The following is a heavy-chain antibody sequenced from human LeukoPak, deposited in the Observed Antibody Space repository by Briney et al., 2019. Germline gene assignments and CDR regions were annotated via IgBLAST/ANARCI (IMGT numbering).Heavy chain of an antibody. Sequence: ASVKVSCKASGYTFTDYYMHWVRQAPGQGLEWMGWINPNSGGTNYAQKFQGRVTMTRDTSISTAYMELSRLRSDDTAVYYCARDYGSGYSYGYWGQGTLVTVSS. CDR2: INPNSGGT. CDR1: GYTFTDYY. D-gene: IGHD3-10*01. CDR3: ARDYGSGYSYGY. J-gene: IGHJ4*02. V-gene: IGHV1-2*02.